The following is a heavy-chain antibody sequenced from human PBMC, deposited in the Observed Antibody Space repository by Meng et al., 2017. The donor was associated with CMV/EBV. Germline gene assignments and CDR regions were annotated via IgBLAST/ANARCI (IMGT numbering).Heavy chain of an antibody. J-gene: IGHJ4*02. CDR1: GFNCSSYW. CDR2: INNDGSST. D-gene: IGHD2-15*01. Sequence: ASGFNCSSYWMQWVSKAPGKGLVWVSRINNDGSSTDYADSVKGRFTISRDNAKNTLYLQMTSLRAEDTAVYYCARICSGATCAVGNWGQGTLVTVSS. CDR3: ARICSGATCAVGN. V-gene: IGHV3-74*01.